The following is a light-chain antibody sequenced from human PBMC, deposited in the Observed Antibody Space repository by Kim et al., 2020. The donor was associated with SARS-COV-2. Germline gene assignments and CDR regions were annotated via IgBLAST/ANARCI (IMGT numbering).Light chain of an antibody. CDR1: QSIDRY. CDR3: QQRSSWPLT. V-gene: IGKV3-11*01. CDR2: DVS. Sequence: LSPGERAALSCRASQSIDRYLAWYQQKPGQAPRLLIYDVSKRAAGVPARIRGSGSGTDFTLTISNLEPEDFAIYYCQQRSSWPLTFGGGTKVDIK. J-gene: IGKJ4*01.